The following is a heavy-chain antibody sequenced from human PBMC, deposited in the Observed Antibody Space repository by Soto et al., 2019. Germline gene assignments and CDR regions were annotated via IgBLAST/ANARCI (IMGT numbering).Heavy chain of an antibody. J-gene: IGHJ2*01. Sequence: QVQLVPSGAEVKKPGASVKVSCKASGYTFTSYGISWVRQAPGQGLEWMGWISAYNGNTNYSQKLQGRGTMTTDTSTSTDYMDRRSLGSDDTDVYYCASDRSSSSGRYFDLCGRGTLVTVSS. CDR2: ISAYNGNT. D-gene: IGHD6-6*01. CDR1: GYTFTSYG. V-gene: IGHV1-18*01. CDR3: ASDRSSSSGRYFDL.